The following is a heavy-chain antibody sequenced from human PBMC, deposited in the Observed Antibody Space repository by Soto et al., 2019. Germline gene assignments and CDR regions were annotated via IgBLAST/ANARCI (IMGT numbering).Heavy chain of an antibody. CDR3: AHRNRCISTSCYDGYNWFDP. CDR2: IYWDDDK. D-gene: IGHD2-2*01. Sequence: SGPTLVNPTQTFTLTCTFSGFSLSTSGVGVGWIRQPPGKALEWLALIYWDDDKRYSPSLKSRLTITKDTSKNQVVLTMTNMDPVDTATYYCAHRNRCISTSCYDGYNWFDPWGQGTLVTVSS. CDR1: GFSLSTSGVG. J-gene: IGHJ5*02. V-gene: IGHV2-5*02.